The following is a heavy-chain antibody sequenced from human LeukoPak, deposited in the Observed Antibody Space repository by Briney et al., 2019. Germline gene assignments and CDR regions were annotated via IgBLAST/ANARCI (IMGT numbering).Heavy chain of an antibody. CDR3: ARGRLIDY. J-gene: IGHJ4*02. CDR1: GYTFTSYD. CDR2: MNPKTSNT. Sequence: ASVKVSCKASGYTFTSYDINWVRQATGQGLEWMVWMNPKTSNTGYAQKFQGRVTMTRNTSISTSYMELSSLRSEDTAVDYCARGRLIDYWGQGTLVTVSS. V-gene: IGHV1-8*01.